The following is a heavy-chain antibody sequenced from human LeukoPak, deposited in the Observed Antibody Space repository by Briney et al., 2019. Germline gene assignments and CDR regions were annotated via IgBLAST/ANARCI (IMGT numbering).Heavy chain of an antibody. V-gene: IGHV4-61*08. CDR3: ARTIGGGDYFDY. CDR2: IYYSGST. D-gene: IGHD3-10*01. Sequence: SETLSLTCTVSGGSISSGDYYWSWIRQPPGKGLEWIGYIYYSGSTNYNPSLKSRVTISVDTSKNQFSLKLSSVTAADTAVYYCARTIGGGDYFDYWGQGTLVTVSS. CDR1: GGSISSGDYY. J-gene: IGHJ4*02.